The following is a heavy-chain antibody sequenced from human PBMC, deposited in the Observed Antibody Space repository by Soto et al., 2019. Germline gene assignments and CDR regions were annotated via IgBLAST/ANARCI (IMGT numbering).Heavy chain of an antibody. Sequence: SVKVSCKASGGTFSSYTISWVRQAPGQGLEWMGRIIPILGIANYAQKFQGRVTITADKSTSTAYMELSSLRSEDTAVYYCASAPPKCCGGSCYNDAFDIWGQGTMVTVSS. CDR3: ASAPPKCCGGSCYNDAFDI. V-gene: IGHV1-69*02. CDR2: IIPILGIA. D-gene: IGHD2-15*01. CDR1: GGTFSSYT. J-gene: IGHJ3*02.